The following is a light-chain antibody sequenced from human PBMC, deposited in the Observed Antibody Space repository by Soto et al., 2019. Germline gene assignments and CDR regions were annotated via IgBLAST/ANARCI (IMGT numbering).Light chain of an antibody. J-gene: IGKJ5*01. Sequence: ILLTRSPVTLCMSPGHGATPSCRASQSVGSLLAWYQQKPGQAPRLLIYRASFRATGISGRFSGTGSGTEFTLSITSLQPEDFGVYYCQQYNKWPITFGQGTRLEIK. V-gene: IGKV3-15*01. CDR2: RAS. CDR1: QSVGSL. CDR3: QQYNKWPIT.